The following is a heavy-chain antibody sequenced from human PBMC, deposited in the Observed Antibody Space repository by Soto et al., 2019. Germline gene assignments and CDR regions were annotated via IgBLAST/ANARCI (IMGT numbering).Heavy chain of an antibody. J-gene: IGHJ4*02. CDR1: GGSISSYY. D-gene: IGHD2-15*01. V-gene: IGHV4-59*01. Sequence: LSLTCTVSGGSISSYYWSWIRQPPGKGLEWIGYIYYSGSTNYNPSLKSRVTISVDTSKNQFSLKLSSVTAADTAVYYCARGVTSGGSCLDYWGQGTLVTVSS. CDR3: ARGVTSGGSCLDY. CDR2: IYYSGST.